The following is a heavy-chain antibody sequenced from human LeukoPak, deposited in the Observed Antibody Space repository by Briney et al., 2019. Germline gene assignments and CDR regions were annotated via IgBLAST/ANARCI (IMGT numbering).Heavy chain of an antibody. D-gene: IGHD6-13*01. CDR1: GFTFSSYA. Sequence: GGSLRLSCAASGFTFSSYATHWVRQAPGKGLEWVAVISYDGSNKYYADSVKGRFTISRDNSKNTLYLQMNSLRAEDTAVYYCARDHSSSWSALDYWGQGTLVTVSS. CDR3: ARDHSSSWSALDY. V-gene: IGHV3-30-3*01. J-gene: IGHJ4*02. CDR2: ISYDGSNK.